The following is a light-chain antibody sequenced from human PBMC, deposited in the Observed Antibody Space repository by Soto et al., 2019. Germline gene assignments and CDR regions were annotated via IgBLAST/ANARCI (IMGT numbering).Light chain of an antibody. CDR2: DAS. V-gene: IGKV3-11*01. J-gene: IGKJ5*01. CDR3: QQRIDSIT. Sequence: EIGLTQYPAPLSLSPGERATLSCRASQSVSNYLAWYQQKPGQAPRLLIYDASNRATGIPARFSGRGSGADFTLTISSLEPEDFAVYYCQQRIDSITFGQGTRLEIK. CDR1: QSVSNY.